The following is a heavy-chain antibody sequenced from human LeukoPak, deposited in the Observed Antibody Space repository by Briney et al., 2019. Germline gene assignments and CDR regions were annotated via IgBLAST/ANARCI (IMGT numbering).Heavy chain of an antibody. CDR1: GVTLSRYA. D-gene: IGHD5-24*01. J-gene: IGHJ4*02. CDR3: AKKRRDGYNPFDY. CDR2: MSSSGESP. Sequence: GGSLRLSCAASGVTLSRYAMSWVRQAPGKGLEWVCGMSSSGESPYYADSVKGRFTISRDNSKNTLYLEINSLRAEDTAVYYCAKKRRDGYNPFDYLGQGTLVIVSS. V-gene: IGHV3-23*01.